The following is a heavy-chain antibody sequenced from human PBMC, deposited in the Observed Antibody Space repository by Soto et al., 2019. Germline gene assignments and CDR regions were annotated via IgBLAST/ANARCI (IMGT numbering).Heavy chain of an antibody. D-gene: IGHD3-22*01. Sequence: GSLRLSCAASGFTFSSYSMNWVRQAPGKGLEWVSSISSSSSYIYYADSVKGRFTISRDNAKNSLYLQMNSLRAEDTAVYYCARVYYDSSGPPHAFDIWGQGTMVTVSS. V-gene: IGHV3-21*01. CDR3: ARVYYDSSGPPHAFDI. CDR2: ISSSSSYI. J-gene: IGHJ3*02. CDR1: GFTFSSYS.